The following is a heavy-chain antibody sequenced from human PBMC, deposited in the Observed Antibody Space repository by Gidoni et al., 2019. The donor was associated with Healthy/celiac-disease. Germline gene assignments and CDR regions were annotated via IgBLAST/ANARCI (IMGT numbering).Heavy chain of an antibody. CDR3: ASSSIVGANYGAFDI. V-gene: IGHV3-64*01. Sequence: EVQLVESGGGLVQPGGSLRLSCAASAFTFSSYAMHWVRQAPGKGLEYVSAISSNGGSTYYANSVKGRFTISRDNSKNTLYLQMGSLRAEDMAVYYCASSSIVGANYGAFDIWGQGTMVTVSS. CDR1: AFTFSSYA. D-gene: IGHD1-26*01. CDR2: ISSNGGST. J-gene: IGHJ3*02.